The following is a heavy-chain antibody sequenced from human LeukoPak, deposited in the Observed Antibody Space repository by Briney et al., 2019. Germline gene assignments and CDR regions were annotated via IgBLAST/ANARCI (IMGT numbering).Heavy chain of an antibody. J-gene: IGHJ3*02. CDR2: IRNDGNDK. Sequence: GGSLRLSCAASGFTFNKHGMHWVRQAPGKGLEWFSFIRNDGNDKYYADSVKGRFTISRDNSKNTLYLQMNSLRAEDTAVYYCARYWEAFDIWGQGTMVTVSS. V-gene: IGHV3-33*08. CDR3: ARYWEAFDI. CDR1: GFTFNKHG. D-gene: IGHD1-26*01.